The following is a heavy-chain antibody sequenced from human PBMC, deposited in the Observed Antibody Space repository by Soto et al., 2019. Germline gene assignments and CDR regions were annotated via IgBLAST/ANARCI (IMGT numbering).Heavy chain of an antibody. CDR2: IIPIFGTA. V-gene: IGHV1-69*06. Sequence: GGAVNVSCKASGGTFSSYAISWVRQAPGQGLEWMGGIIPIFGTANYAQKFQGRVTITADKSTSTAYMELSSLRSEDTAVYYCARAPAYDIWPGYPTFDYWGQGTLVTVSS. J-gene: IGHJ4*02. D-gene: IGHD3-9*01. CDR3: ARAPAYDIWPGYPTFDY. CDR1: GGTFSSYA.